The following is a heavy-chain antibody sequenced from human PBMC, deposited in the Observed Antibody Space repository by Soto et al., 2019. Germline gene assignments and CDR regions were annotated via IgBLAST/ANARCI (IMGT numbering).Heavy chain of an antibody. V-gene: IGHV3-21*01. Sequence: PGESLKISCAASGFTFSRYSMHWVRQAPGKGLEWVSSISSRSTYVYYADSVRGRFTISRDSAENSLYLHMNSLRAEDTAVYYCARDEGGETTFYYYYGMDVWGQGTTVTVSS. CDR1: GFTFSRYS. CDR3: ARDEGGETTFYYYYGMDV. J-gene: IGHJ6*02. CDR2: ISSRSTYV. D-gene: IGHD3-16*01.